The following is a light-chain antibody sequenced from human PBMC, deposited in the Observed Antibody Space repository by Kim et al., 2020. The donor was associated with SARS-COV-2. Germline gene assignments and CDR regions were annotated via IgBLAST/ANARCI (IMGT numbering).Light chain of an antibody. Sequence: EIVLTQSPATLSVSPGQRATLSCRASQSISTYLAWYQQKPGQIPRLLIYGASTRATDIPDRISGSGSGTEFTLTISSLQSEDIGLYYCQQYNNWPPGYTFGQGTNLEI. J-gene: IGKJ2*01. CDR3: QQYNNWPPGYT. V-gene: IGKV3-15*01. CDR1: QSISTY. CDR2: GAS.